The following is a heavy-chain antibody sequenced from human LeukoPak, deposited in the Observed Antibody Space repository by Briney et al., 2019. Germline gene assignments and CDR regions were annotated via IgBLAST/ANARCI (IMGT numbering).Heavy chain of an antibody. CDR2: INQDGSEK. CDR1: GFTFSSLW. V-gene: IGHV3-7*01. Sequence: GGSLRLSCAASGFTFSSLWMTWVRQAPGKGLEWVANINQDGSEKYFVDSVKGRFTISRNNAKNSVFLQMNSLTVEDTAVYYCARDGGVSGYDLLDYWGQGTLVTVSS. J-gene: IGHJ4*02. CDR3: ARDGGVSGYDLLDY. D-gene: IGHD5-12*01.